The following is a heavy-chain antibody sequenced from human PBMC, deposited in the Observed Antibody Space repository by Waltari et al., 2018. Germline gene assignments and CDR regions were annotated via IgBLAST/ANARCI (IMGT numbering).Heavy chain of an antibody. CDR2: IWYDGGIK. J-gene: IGHJ6*02. V-gene: IGHV3-33*01. Sequence: QVQLVESGGGVVQPGMSLRLSGAASGFTFNTCGMPLARQVPGKGLEWLTTIWYDGGIKYYADSVKGRFTISRDNSKNTLYLQMNSLRAEDTAVYYCGGGGHDYGDYERYGMDLWGQGTTVTVSS. CDR1: GFTFNTCG. D-gene: IGHD4-17*01. CDR3: GGGGHDYGDYERYGMDL.